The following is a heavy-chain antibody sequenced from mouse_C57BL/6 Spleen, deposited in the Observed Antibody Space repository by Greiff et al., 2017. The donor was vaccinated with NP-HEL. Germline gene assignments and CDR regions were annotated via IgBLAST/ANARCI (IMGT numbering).Heavy chain of an antibody. CDR3: ASSNPYAMDY. J-gene: IGHJ4*01. CDR1: GYTFTDYY. V-gene: IGHV1-26*01. Sequence: EVQLQQSGPELVKPGASVKISCKASGYTFTDYYMNWVKQSHGKSLEWIGDINPNNGGTSYNQKFKGKATLTVDKSSSTAYMELRSLTSEDSAVYYCASSNPYAMDYWGQGTSVTVSS. D-gene: IGHD4-1*01. CDR2: INPNNGGT.